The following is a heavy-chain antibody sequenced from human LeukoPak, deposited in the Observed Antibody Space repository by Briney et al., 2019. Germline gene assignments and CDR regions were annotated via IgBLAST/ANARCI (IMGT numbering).Heavy chain of an antibody. J-gene: IGHJ4*02. CDR1: GFTVSSKY. V-gene: IGHV3-73*01. D-gene: IGHD3-22*01. CDR3: TRPSYDSSVSGVVY. CDR2: IRSKANSYAT. Sequence: PGGSLRLSCAASGFTVSSKYMSWVRQASGKGLEWVGRIRSKANSYATTDVASVRGRFSISRDDSKNTAYLQMNSLKTEDTAVYYCTRPSYDSSVSGVVYWGQGTLVTVSS.